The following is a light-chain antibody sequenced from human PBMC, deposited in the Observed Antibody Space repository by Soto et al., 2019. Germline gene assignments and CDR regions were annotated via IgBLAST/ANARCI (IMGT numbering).Light chain of an antibody. CDR3: QQHGTSPI. V-gene: IGKV3-20*01. J-gene: IGKJ4*01. CDR2: GAS. CDR1: QAVSSIL. Sequence: EVVLTQSPGTLSLSPGERATLSCRASQAVSSILLAWYQQKPGQAPRLLIYGASSRATGIPDRFSGSGSATDFTLTVSRLEPEDFAVYYCQQHGTSPIFGGGTKVEIK.